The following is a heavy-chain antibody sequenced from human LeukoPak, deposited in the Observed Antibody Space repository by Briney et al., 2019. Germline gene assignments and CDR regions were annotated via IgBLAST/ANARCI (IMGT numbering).Heavy chain of an antibody. CDR1: GFTFSSHG. D-gene: IGHD2-21*02. CDR2: MSRSGSST. CDR3: AKDHANTPVVTN. J-gene: IGHJ4*02. V-gene: IGHV3-23*01. Sequence: GGSLRLSCAASGFTFSSHGMTWVRQAPGKGLEWVSAMSRSGSSTYYADSVTGRFTVSRDNSKNTVDLQMNNLRVDDTAIYYCAKDHANTPVVTNWGQGILVSVSS.